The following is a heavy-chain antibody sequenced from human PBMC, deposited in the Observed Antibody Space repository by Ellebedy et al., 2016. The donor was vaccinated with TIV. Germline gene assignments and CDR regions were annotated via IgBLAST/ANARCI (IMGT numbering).Heavy chain of an antibody. V-gene: IGHV3-53*01. Sequence: GESLKISCAVSGFTVSSNYMSWVRQAPGKGLEWVSIIYSDGSTNYADSVKGRFTISRDNSKNTLYLQMNSLRGEDTAVYYCAGAVFYWGQGTLVTVSS. CDR3: AGAVFY. D-gene: IGHD2-8*01. J-gene: IGHJ4*02. CDR2: IYSDGST. CDR1: GFTVSSNY.